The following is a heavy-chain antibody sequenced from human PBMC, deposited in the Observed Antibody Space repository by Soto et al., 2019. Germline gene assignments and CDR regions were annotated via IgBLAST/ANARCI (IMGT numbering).Heavy chain of an antibody. Sequence: EVQLLESGGGLVQPGGSLRLSCAASGFTFNSNAMSWVGQAPGKGLEWVSTISASGGSTYFADSVKGRFTISRDNSKNTLYLQMNSLRAEDTAVYYCAKGVRYTYGYYFDYWGQGSLVTVSS. V-gene: IGHV3-23*01. CDR1: GFTFNSNA. CDR3: AKGVRYTYGYYFDY. J-gene: IGHJ4*02. CDR2: ISASGGST. D-gene: IGHD5-18*01.